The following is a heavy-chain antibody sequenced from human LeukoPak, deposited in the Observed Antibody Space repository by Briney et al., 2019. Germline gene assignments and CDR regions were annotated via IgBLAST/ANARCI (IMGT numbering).Heavy chain of an antibody. J-gene: IGHJ6*03. D-gene: IGHD3-3*01. Sequence: SETLSLTCTVSSYSVSYGYYWGWIRQPAGKGLEWIGRIYTSGSTNYNPSLKSRVTMSVDTSKNQFSLKLSYVTAADTAVYYCARVDVFGVVSSDYYYYYMDVWGKGTTVTVSS. V-gene: IGHV4-4*07. CDR1: SYSVSYGYY. CDR3: ARVDVFGVVSSDYYYYYMDV. CDR2: IYTSGST.